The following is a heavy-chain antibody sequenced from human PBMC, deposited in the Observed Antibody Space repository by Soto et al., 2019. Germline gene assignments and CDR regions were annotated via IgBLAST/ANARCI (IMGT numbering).Heavy chain of an antibody. CDR1: GFTFSDYN. D-gene: IGHD3-16*01. CDR3: ARDRGVDDYANIDKLFDAFDV. V-gene: IGHV3-30*04. Sequence: PGGSLRLSCEASGFTFSDYNRQGVRQTPGKGLEWVAAISHDGTKKYYAHSVKGRFTISRDNSKTTLFLQMSGLRDEDTALYFCARDRGVDDYANIDKLFDAFDVWV. J-gene: IGHJ3*01. CDR2: ISHDGTKK.